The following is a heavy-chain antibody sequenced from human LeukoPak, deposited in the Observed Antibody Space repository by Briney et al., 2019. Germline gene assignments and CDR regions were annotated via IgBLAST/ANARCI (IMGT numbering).Heavy chain of an antibody. CDR2: IYYSGST. CDR3: ARVRNGCSGGSCYSGPRSYYFDY. V-gene: IGHV4-59*01. D-gene: IGHD2-15*01. CDR1: GGSISSYY. J-gene: IGHJ4*02. Sequence: SETLSLTCTVSGGSISSYYWSWIRQPPGKGLEWIGYIYYSGSTNYNPSLKSRVTISVDTSKNQFSLKLSSVTAADTAAYYCARVRNGCSGGSCYSGPRSYYFDYWGQGTLVTVSS.